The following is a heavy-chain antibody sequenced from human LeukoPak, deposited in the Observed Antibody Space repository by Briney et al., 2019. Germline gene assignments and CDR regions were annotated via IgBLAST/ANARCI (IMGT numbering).Heavy chain of an antibody. CDR3: TRVRSDTGRDACPGY. J-gene: IGHJ4*02. CDR2: IKKDGSEK. V-gene: IGHV3-7*03. D-gene: IGHD2-8*02. Sequence: GGSLRLSCVASGFIFSNFWMSWVRQAPGKGLEWVANIKKDGSEKHYVDSVKGRFTISRDNAKSSLYLQMSSLRAEDTAVYYCTRVRSDTGRDACPGYWGQGTLVTVSS. CDR1: GFIFSNFW.